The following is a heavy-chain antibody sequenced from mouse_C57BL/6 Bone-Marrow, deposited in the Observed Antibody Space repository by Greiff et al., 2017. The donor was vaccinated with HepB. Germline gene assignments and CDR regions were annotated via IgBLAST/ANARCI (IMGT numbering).Heavy chain of an antibody. Sequence: VKLQQPGAELVKPGASVKMSCKASGYTFTSYWITWVKQRPGQGLEWIGDIYPGSGSTNYNEKFKSKATLTVDTSSSTAYMQLSSLTSEDSAVYYCAREGITTVVANWGQGTTLTVSS. CDR3: AREGITTVVAN. J-gene: IGHJ2*01. D-gene: IGHD1-1*01. V-gene: IGHV1-55*01. CDR1: GYTFTSYW. CDR2: IYPGSGST.